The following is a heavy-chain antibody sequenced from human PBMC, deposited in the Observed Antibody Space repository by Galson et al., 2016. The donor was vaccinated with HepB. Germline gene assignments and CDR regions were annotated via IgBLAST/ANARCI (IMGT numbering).Heavy chain of an antibody. Sequence: SLRLSCAASSLTVSNNHMSWVRQAPGKGLEWVSVIFPAGNTYYADSVKGRFTISRDNSKNTLYLQMYSLRAEDTAVYYCARDQVGFDFSYGMDVWGLGTTVTVSS. D-gene: IGHD1-26*01. CDR1: SLTVSNNH. J-gene: IGHJ6*02. V-gene: IGHV3-53*01. CDR2: IFPAGNT. CDR3: ARDQVGFDFSYGMDV.